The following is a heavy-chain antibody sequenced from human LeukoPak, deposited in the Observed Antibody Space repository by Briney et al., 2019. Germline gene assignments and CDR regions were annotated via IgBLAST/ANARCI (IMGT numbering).Heavy chain of an antibody. V-gene: IGHV3-21*01. Sequence: GSLRLSCAVSDFTFTNRGMTCVRQAPGKGLEWVSTITDNGAGTYYTDSVKGRFTISRDNAQNSVYLQMNSLRVEDTALYYCARDGSGWSRDYWGRGTLVTVSS. D-gene: IGHD6-19*01. CDR3: ARDGSGWSRDY. J-gene: IGHJ4*02. CDR2: ITDNGAGT. CDR1: DFTFTNRG.